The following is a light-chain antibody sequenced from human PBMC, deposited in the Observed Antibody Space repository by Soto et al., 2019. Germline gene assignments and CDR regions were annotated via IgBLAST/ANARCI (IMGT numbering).Light chain of an antibody. CDR3: QQGYSNQST. CDR2: AAS. CDR1: QSISGY. Sequence: DIQMTQSPSSLSASVGDRVTITCRASQSISGYLNWYQHKPGKAPKLLIYAASSLQSGVPSRFSGSGSGTDFTLTISSLQPEDFATYYCQQGYSNQSTFGPGTKVDIK. V-gene: IGKV1-39*01. J-gene: IGKJ3*01.